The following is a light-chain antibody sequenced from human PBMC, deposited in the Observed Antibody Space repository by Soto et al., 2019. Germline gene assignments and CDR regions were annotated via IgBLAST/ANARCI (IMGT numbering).Light chain of an antibody. J-gene: IGKJ1*01. Sequence: IQLTQSPSSLSASVGDRVTITCRASQGISSYLVWYQQKAGKAPKLLIDAASTLQSGVPSRFSGSGSGTEFTLTISSLQPEDFATYYCQQLKSYPQTFGQGTKVDIK. CDR1: QGISSY. CDR3: QQLKSYPQT. V-gene: IGKV1-9*01. CDR2: AAS.